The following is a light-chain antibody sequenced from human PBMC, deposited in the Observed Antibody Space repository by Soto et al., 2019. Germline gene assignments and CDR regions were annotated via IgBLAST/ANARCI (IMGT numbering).Light chain of an antibody. CDR2: DVS. CDR1: SSDVGGYNY. J-gene: IGLJ1*01. Sequence: QSALTQPASVSGSPGQSITISCTGTSSDVGGYNYVSWYQQHPGKAPKLMIYDVSNRPSGVSNRFSGSKSGNTASLTISGLRAEDEADYYCSSYTSSSTGVFGTGTKVTVL. V-gene: IGLV2-14*01. CDR3: SSYTSSSTGV.